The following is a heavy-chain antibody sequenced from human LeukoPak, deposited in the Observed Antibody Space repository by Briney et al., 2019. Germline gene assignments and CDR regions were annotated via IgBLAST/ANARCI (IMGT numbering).Heavy chain of an antibody. J-gene: IGHJ3*02. CDR3: AKQYAVYSYGAFDI. CDR2: ISVSGGTT. D-gene: IGHD5-18*01. CDR1: GFTFRNYD. Sequence: GGTLRLSCAASGFTFRNYDMSWVRQAPGKGLEWVSAISVSGGTTYYAGSVKGRFTISRDNFKNTLYVQMNSLRAEDTAVYYCAKQYAVYSYGAFDIWGQGTMVTVSS. V-gene: IGHV3-23*01.